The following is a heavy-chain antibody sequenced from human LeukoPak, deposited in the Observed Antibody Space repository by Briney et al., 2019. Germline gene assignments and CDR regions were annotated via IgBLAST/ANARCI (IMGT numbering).Heavy chain of an antibody. D-gene: IGHD1-26*01. CDR3: ARAVGWELNYFDY. J-gene: IGHJ4*02. CDR2: IKQDGSEK. V-gene: IGHV3-7*01. Sequence: PGGSLRLSCAASGFTFSSYWMSWVRQAPGKGLEWVANIKQDGSEKYYVDSVKGRFTISRDNAKNSLHLQMNSLRAEDTAVYYCARAVGWELNYFDYWGQGTLVTVSS. CDR1: GFTFSSYW.